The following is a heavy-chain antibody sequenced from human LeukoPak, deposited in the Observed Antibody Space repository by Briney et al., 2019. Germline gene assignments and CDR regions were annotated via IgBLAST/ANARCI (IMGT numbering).Heavy chain of an antibody. CDR1: GFIFGSYA. CDR2: ISRSGGST. J-gene: IGHJ4*02. D-gene: IGHD4-17*01. CDR3: AKDFYGDLYYFDF. Sequence: GGSLRLSCEASGFIFGSYAMSWVRQAPGKGLEWVSGISRSGGSTYYANSVQGRFTISRDNSKNTLYLQINSLRPEDTARYYCAKDFYGDLYYFDFWGQGTLVTVSS. V-gene: IGHV3-23*01.